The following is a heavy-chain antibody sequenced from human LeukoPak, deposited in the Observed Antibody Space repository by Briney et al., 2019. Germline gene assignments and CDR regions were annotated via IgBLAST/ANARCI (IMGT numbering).Heavy chain of an antibody. D-gene: IGHD6-19*01. J-gene: IGHJ6*02. Sequence: PSETLSLTCTVSGGSISSGGYYWSWIRQHPGKGLEWIGYIYYSGSTYYNPSLKSRVTISVDTSKNQFSLKLSSVTAADTAVYYCARGPVNYYYYYGMDVRGQGTTVTVSS. CDR1: GGSISSGGYY. CDR3: ARGPVNYYYYYGMDV. V-gene: IGHV4-31*03. CDR2: IYYSGST.